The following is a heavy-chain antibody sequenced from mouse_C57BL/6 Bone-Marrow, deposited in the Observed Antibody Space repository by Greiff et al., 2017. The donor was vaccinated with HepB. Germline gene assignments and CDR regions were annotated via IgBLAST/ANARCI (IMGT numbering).Heavy chain of an antibody. CDR3: AKGAHYSPYFDY. CDR1: GFSLTSSG. CDR2: IWRGGST. Sequence: QQSGPGLVQPSQSLSITCTVSGFSLTSSGVHWVRQSPGKGLEWLGVIWRGGSTDYNAAFMSRLSITKDNSQSQVFFKMNSLQADDTAIYYCAKGAHYSPYFDYWGQGTTLTVSS. V-gene: IGHV2-5*01. J-gene: IGHJ2*01. D-gene: IGHD2-12*01.